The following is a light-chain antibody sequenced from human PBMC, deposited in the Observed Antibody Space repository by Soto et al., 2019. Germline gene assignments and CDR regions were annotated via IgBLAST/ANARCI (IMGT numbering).Light chain of an antibody. CDR3: SSYTSRGTYV. J-gene: IGLJ1*01. Sequence: QSALTQPASVSGSPGQSITISCTGTSSDVGGYNYVSWYQQYPGKAPKLIIFEVSYRPSGISNRFSGSKSGNTASLTISGLQAEDEAEYYCSSYTSRGTYVFGTGTKVTVL. CDR2: EVS. V-gene: IGLV2-14*01. CDR1: SSDVGGYNY.